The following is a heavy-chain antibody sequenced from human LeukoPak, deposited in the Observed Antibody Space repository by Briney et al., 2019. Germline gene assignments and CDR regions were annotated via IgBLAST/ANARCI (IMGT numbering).Heavy chain of an antibody. CDR3: ARAVTIYSYYYDSSGYSDY. Sequence: GGSLRLSCAASGLTFRNYAMSWVRQAPGKGLEWVANIKQDGSEKYYVDSVKGRFTISRDNAKNSLYLQMNSLRAEDTAVYYCARAVTIYSYYYDSSGYSDYWGQGTLVTVSS. D-gene: IGHD3-22*01. CDR1: GLTFRNYA. CDR2: IKQDGSEK. J-gene: IGHJ4*02. V-gene: IGHV3-7*01.